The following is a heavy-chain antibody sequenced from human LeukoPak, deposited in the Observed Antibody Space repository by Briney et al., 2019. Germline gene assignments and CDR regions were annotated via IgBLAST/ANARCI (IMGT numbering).Heavy chain of an antibody. D-gene: IGHD3-10*01. J-gene: IGHJ4*02. CDR2: IYYSGST. Sequence: SETLSLTCTVSGGSISSVNYYWGWIRQPPGKGLEWIGSIYYSGSTNYNPSLKSRVTISVDTSKNQFSLKLSSVTAADTAVYYCARDGDGMVRGVGFDYWGQGTLVTVSS. CDR3: ARDGDGMVRGVGFDY. CDR1: GGSISSVNYY. V-gene: IGHV4-39*07.